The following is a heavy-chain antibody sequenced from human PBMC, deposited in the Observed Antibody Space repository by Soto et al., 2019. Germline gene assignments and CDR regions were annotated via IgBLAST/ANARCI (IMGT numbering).Heavy chain of an antibody. V-gene: IGHV3-74*01. Sequence: GGSLRLSCAASGFTFSSYWMHWVRQAPGKGLVWVSRINSDGSSTSYADSVKGRFTISRGNSKNTLYLQMNSLRAEDTAVYYCAKIAGLRYFDWLSHIDYWGQGTLVTVSS. CDR2: INSDGSST. CDR3: AKIAGLRYFDWLSHIDY. D-gene: IGHD3-9*01. J-gene: IGHJ4*02. CDR1: GFTFSSYW.